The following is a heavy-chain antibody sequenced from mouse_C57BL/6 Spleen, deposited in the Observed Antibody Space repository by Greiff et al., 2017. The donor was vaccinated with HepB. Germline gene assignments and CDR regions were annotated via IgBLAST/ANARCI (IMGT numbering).Heavy chain of an antibody. CDR1: GFTFSDYG. D-gene: IGHD2-12*01. Sequence: EVHLVESGGGLVKPGGSLKLSCAASGFTFSDYGMHWVRQAPEKGLEWVAYISSGSSTIYYADTVKGRFTISRDNAKNTLFLQMTSLRSEDTAMYYCAREREILYSGLAYWGQGTLVTVSA. V-gene: IGHV5-17*01. CDR2: ISSGSSTI. CDR3: AREREILYSGLAY. J-gene: IGHJ3*01.